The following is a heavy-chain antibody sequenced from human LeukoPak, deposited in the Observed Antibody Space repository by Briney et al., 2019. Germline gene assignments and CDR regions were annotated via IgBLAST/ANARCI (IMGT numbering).Heavy chain of an antibody. V-gene: IGHV1-2*02. CDR2: INPNSGGT. CDR1: GYTFTRYG. CDR3: ASGHCSGTSCYAFWWFDP. J-gene: IGHJ5*02. D-gene: IGHD2-2*03. Sequence: AASVKVYCKAFGYTFTRYGVSWVRQAPGQGLEWMGWINPNSGGTNYAQKFQGRVTMTRDTSISTAYMELSRLRSDDTAVYYCASGHCSGTSCYAFWWFDPWGQGTLVTVSS.